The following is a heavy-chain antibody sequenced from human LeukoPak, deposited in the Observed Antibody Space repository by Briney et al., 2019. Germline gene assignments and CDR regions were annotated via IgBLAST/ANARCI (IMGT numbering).Heavy chain of an antibody. CDR1: DFDFSDYI. D-gene: IGHD3-22*01. CDR2: ISPSGSDT. J-gene: IGHJ3*02. V-gene: IGHV3-21*06. CDR3: AKPPYYYDSSGYYYIDAFDI. Sequence: PGGSLRLSCEALDFDFSDYIMNWFRQAPGKGPEWVSSISPSGSDTYYRDAVRGRFTISRDRATNSLLLQMSSLRVEDTALYYCAKPPYYYDSSGYYYIDAFDIWGQGTMVTVSS.